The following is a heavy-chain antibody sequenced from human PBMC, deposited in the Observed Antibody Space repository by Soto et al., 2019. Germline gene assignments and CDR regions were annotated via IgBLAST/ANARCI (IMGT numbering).Heavy chain of an antibody. CDR2: IYYSGST. J-gene: IGHJ4*02. Sequence: KSSETLSLTCTVSGGSISSSSYYWGWIRQPPGKGLEWIGSIYYSGSTYYNPSLKSRVTISVDTSKNQFSLKLSSVTAADTAVYYCARLGYAQLVPDYWGQGTLVTVSS. V-gene: IGHV4-39*01. CDR1: GGSISSSSYY. D-gene: IGHD6-13*01. CDR3: ARLGYAQLVPDY.